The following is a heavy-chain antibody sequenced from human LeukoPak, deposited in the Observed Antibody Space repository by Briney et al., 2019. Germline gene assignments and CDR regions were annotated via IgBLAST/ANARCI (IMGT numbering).Heavy chain of an antibody. D-gene: IGHD1-26*01. J-gene: IGHJ4*02. CDR2: ISGSGGST. V-gene: IGHV3-23*01. Sequence: GGSLRLSCAASGFTFRSYAMNWVRQAPGKGLEWVSSISGSGGSTYYADSVKGRFTISRDNSKNTLYLQMNSLRAEDTAVYYCAKEREVGTTWGSVDYWGQGTLVTVFS. CDR3: AKEREVGTTWGSVDY. CDR1: GFTFRSYA.